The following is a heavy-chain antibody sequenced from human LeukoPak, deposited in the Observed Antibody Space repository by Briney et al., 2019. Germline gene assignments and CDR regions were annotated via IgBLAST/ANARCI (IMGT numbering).Heavy chain of an antibody. CDR3: ARDLMTTVTTAY. D-gene: IGHD4-17*01. CDR2: IIPILGIA. Sequence: SVKVSCKASGGTFSSYAISWVRQAPGQGLEWMGRIIPILGIANYAQKFQGRVTITADKSTSTAYMEMSSLRSEDTAVYYCARDLMTTVTTAYWGQGTLVTVSS. J-gene: IGHJ4*02. CDR1: GGTFSSYA. V-gene: IGHV1-69*04.